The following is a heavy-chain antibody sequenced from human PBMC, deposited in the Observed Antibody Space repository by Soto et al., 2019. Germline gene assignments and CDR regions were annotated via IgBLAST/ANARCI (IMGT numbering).Heavy chain of an antibody. J-gene: IGHJ4*02. Sequence: PGGSLRLSCPTCGFTFEDYAVHWVRQSSRKGLEWVSFINADGSDRYYADSVKGRFTMSRDNTKGSFYLQMDRLRLDDTAIYYCAKAKFHIDSSPFDSWGQGTLVTVPQ. CDR1: GFTFEDYA. CDR2: INADGSDR. D-gene: IGHD2-21*01. CDR3: AKAKFHIDSSPFDS. V-gene: IGHV3-43D*04.